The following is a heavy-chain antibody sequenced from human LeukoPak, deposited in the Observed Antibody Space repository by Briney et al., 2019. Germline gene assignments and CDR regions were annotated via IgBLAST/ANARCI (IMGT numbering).Heavy chain of an antibody. CDR1: GGSISSYY. V-gene: IGHV4-4*07. D-gene: IGHD7-27*01. Sequence: SETLSLTCTVSGGSISSYYWSWTRQPAGKGLEWIGRIYSSGSTNYNPSLKSRVTMSVDTSKNQFSLKLTSVTAADTAVYYCARFLNWVFDNWGREAWSPSPQ. CDR3: ARFLNWVFDN. CDR2: IYSSGST. J-gene: IGHJ4*02.